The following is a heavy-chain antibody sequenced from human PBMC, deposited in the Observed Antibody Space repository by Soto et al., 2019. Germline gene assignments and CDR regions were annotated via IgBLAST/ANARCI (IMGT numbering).Heavy chain of an antibody. J-gene: IGHJ4*02. CDR3: ARSIGCGGVIGGFAY. CDR2: IIPIFDTP. CDR1: GGTFNMYA. Sequence: QVQLVQSGAEVRKPGSAVRVSCKASGGTFNMYAMNWVRQAPGQGLEWMAGIIPIFDTPRYSQQFQGRVTITVVESTNTVYMELSSLRSEDTAIYYCARSIGCGGVIGGFAYWGQGTLVTVAS. D-gene: IGHD3-16*02. V-gene: IGHV1-69*01.